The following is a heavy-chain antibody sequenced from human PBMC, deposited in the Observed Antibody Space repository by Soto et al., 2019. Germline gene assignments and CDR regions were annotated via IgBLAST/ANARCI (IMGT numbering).Heavy chain of an antibody. CDR3: ARDSILSGTTRPAPLDY. CDR1: GFTFSSNA. V-gene: IGHV3-30-3*01. CDR2: MSYDGSNE. Sequence: QVQLVESGGGVVQPGRSLRLSCAASGFTFSSNAMHWVRQAPGKGLEWVAVMSYDGSNEYYAGSVKGRFTISRDNSKNTLYLQMNSLRAEDTAVYCCARDSILSGTTRPAPLDYWGQGTLVTVSS. D-gene: IGHD4-17*01. J-gene: IGHJ4*02.